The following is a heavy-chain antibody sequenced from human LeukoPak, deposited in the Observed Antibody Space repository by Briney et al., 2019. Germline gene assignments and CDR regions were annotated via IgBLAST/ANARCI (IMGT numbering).Heavy chain of an antibody. CDR2: IYYSGST. Sequence: SETLSLTCTVSGGSISSSSYYWGWIRQPPGKGLEWIGSIYYSGSTYYNPSLKSRVTISVDTSKNQSSLKLSSVTAADTAVYYCASGNFKYYYDSSGYYYFDYWGQGTLVTVSS. J-gene: IGHJ4*02. CDR1: GGSISSSSYY. CDR3: ASGNFKYYYDSSGYYYFDY. D-gene: IGHD3-22*01. V-gene: IGHV4-39*07.